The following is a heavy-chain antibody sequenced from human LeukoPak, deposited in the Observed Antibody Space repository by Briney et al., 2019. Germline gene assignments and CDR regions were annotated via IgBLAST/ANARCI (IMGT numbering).Heavy chain of an antibody. Sequence: ASVKVSCKASGYTFTRYIINWVRQAPGQGLEWMGKISAYNNYTTCAQKLQGRVTMTTDTSTSTAYMELRSLRSDDTAVYYCARGSGGSGWYYYYYYMDVWGKGTAVTVSS. CDR1: GYTFTRYI. V-gene: IGHV1-18*01. J-gene: IGHJ6*03. D-gene: IGHD6-19*01. CDR3: ARGSGGSGWYYYYYYMDV. CDR2: ISAYNNYT.